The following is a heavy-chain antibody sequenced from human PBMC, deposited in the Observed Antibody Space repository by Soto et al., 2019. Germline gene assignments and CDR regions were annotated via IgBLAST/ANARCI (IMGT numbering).Heavy chain of an antibody. CDR2: ISSSSSYI. Sequence: EVQLVESGGGLVKPGGSLRLSCAASGFTFSSYSMNWVRQAPGKGLEWVSSISSSSSYIYYADSVKGRFTISRDNAKNSRDPQMNNPRAQANAVYYCAILSSVSGINCGQGTLLTVCS. V-gene: IGHV3-21*01. CDR1: GFTFSSYS. J-gene: IGHJ4*02. CDR3: AILSSVSGIN. D-gene: IGHD3-10*01.